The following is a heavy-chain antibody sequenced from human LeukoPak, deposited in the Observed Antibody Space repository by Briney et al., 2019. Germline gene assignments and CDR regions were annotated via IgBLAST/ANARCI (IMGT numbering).Heavy chain of an antibody. J-gene: IGHJ4*02. Sequence: GGSLRLSCAASGFTFSYIWMHWFRQTPGKGPVWVSFINTDGSYSSYADSVKGRFTISRDNGRNTLYLQMNRLRAEDSAVYYCARDFDGPRASDYWGQGISVTVSS. CDR1: GFTFSYIW. CDR2: INTDGSYS. V-gene: IGHV3-74*01. D-gene: IGHD4-17*01. CDR3: ARDFDGPRASDY.